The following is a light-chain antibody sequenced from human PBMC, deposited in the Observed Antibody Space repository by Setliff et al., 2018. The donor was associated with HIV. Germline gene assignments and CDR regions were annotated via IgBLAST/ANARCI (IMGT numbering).Light chain of an antibody. CDR1: SSDVGGYNY. J-gene: IGLJ2*01. CDR2: DVT. V-gene: IGLV2-14*01. CDR3: SSYTSSSTLV. Sequence: QSALTQPASVSGFPGQSITISCSGTSSDVGGYNYVSWYQQHPGKAPKLMVYDVTKRPSGVSNRFSGTKSANTASLTISGLQAEDEADDYCSSYTSSSTLVFGGGPKVTVL.